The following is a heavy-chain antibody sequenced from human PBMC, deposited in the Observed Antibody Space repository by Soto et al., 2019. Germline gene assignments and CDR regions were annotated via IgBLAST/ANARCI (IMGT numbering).Heavy chain of an antibody. CDR3: ARATILVEATYYYDGMDV. CDR2: IIPIFGTA. D-gene: IGHD1-26*01. J-gene: IGHJ6*01. CDR1: GGTFSSYA. V-gene: IGHV1-69*01. Sequence: QVQLVQSGAEVKKPGSSVKVSCKASGGTFSSYAISWVRQAPGQGLEWMGGIIPIFGTANYAQKFQGRVTITTDESTSPAYMEVISLRSEDSAVYCCARATILVEATYYYDGMDVWVEGIKVAVSS.